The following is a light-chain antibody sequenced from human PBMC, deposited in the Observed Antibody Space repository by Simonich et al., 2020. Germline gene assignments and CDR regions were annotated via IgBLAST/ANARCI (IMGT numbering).Light chain of an antibody. CDR3: QQSYSTPYT. CDR2: AAS. CDR1: QSISSY. J-gene: IGKJ2*01. Sequence: DIQMTQSPSSLSASVGERVTITCRAIQSISSYLNWYQQKPGKAPKLLIYAASSLQSWVPSRFSGSGSGTDFTLTISSLQPEDFATYYCQQSYSTPYTFGQGTKLEIK. V-gene: IGKV1-39*01.